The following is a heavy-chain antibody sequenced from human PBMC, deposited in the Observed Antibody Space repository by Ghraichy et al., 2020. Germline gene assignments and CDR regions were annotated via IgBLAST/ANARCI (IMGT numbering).Heavy chain of an antibody. D-gene: IGHD1/OR15-1a*01. Sequence: GGSLRLSCAASGISISNYALHWVRQAPGKGLEWVAVTSSDGSDTYHADSVRGRFTISRDNAKNTLFLQMNSLRLEDTAIYYCARSRTSRKANNEVDYWGQGTLVTVSS. J-gene: IGHJ4*02. CDR2: TSSDGSDT. CDR1: GISISNYA. V-gene: IGHV3-30*04. CDR3: ARSRTSRKANNEVDY.